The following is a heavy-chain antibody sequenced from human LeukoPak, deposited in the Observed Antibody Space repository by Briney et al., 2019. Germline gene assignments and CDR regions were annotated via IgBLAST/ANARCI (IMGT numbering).Heavy chain of an antibody. D-gene: IGHD2-2*01. CDR1: GGTFSSYA. CDR2: IIPIFGTA. J-gene: IGHJ5*02. CDR3: ATHLGYCSSTSCFSENWFDP. V-gene: IGHV1-69*13. Sequence: SVEVSCKASGGTFSSYAISWVRQAPGQGIEWMGGIIPIFGTANYAQKFQGRVTITADESTSTAYMELSSLRSEDTAVYYCATHLGYCSSTSCFSENWFDPWGQGTLVTVSS.